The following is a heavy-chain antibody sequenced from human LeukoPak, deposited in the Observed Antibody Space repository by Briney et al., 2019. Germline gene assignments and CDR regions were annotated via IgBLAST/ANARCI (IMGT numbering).Heavy chain of an antibody. CDR3: ARDHKREDYYDSSGYYPY. J-gene: IGHJ4*02. CDR2: ISYDGSNK. D-gene: IGHD3-22*01. CDR1: GFTFSTYF. V-gene: IGHV3-30-3*01. Sequence: GGSLRLSCAASGFTFSTYFMSWVRQAPGKGLEWVAVISYDGSNKYYADSVKGRFTISRDNSKNTLYLQMNSLRAEDTAVYYCARDHKREDYYDSSGYYPYWGQGTLVTVSS.